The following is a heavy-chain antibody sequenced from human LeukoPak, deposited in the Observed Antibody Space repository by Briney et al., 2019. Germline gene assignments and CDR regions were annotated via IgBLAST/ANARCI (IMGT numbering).Heavy chain of an antibody. CDR2: ISSSSSYI. J-gene: IGHJ4*02. Sequence: GGSLRLSCAASGFTFSSYSMNWVRQAPGKGLEWVSSISSSSSYIYYADPVKGRFTISRDNAKNSLYLQMNSLRAEDTAVYYCARVGPPPGNYFDYWGQGTLVTVSS. CDR1: GFTFSSYS. CDR3: ARVGPPPGNYFDY. V-gene: IGHV3-21*01.